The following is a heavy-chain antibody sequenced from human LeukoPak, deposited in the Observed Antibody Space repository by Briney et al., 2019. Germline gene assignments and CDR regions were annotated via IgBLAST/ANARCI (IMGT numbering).Heavy chain of an antibody. CDR3: ARPYNWNYAFNY. CDR1: GGSISSYY. V-gene: IGHV4-59*01. J-gene: IGHJ4*02. D-gene: IGHD1-7*01. Sequence: SETLSLTCTVSGGSISSYYWSWIRQPPGKGLEWIGYIYYSGSTNYNPSLKSRVTISVDTSKNQFSLELSSVTAADTAVYYCARPYNWNYAFNYWGQGTLVTVSS. CDR2: IYYSGST.